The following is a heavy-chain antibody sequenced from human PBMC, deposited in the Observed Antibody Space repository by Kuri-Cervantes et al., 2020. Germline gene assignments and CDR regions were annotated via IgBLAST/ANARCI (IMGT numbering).Heavy chain of an antibody. CDR2: ISGRGNII. V-gene: IGHV3-48*04. Sequence: GGSLRLSCAASGFTFSSYSMNWVRQAPGKGLEWVSYISGRGNIIYYAVSVKGRFTISRDNAKKSLYPQMNSLRAEDTAVYYCAKAYSWGELDVWGQGTTVTVSS. CDR1: GFTFSSYS. CDR3: AKAYSWGELDV. J-gene: IGHJ6*02. D-gene: IGHD1-26*01.